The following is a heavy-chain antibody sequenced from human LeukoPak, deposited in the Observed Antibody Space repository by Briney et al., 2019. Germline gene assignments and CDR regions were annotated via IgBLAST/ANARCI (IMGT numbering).Heavy chain of an antibody. D-gene: IGHD5-18*01. Sequence: GGSLRLSCAASGFTFSSYAMSWVRQAPGKGLEWVSCISNSGGTTYHADSVKGRFAISRDTSKNTLYLQMNSLRVEDAAVYYCAKTSPGYTYGLLDYWGQGTLVTVSS. CDR1: GFTFSSYA. J-gene: IGHJ4*02. CDR2: ISNSGGTT. V-gene: IGHV3-23*01. CDR3: AKTSPGYTYGLLDY.